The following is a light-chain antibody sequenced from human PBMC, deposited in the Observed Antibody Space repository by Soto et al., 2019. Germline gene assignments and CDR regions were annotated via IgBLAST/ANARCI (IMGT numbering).Light chain of an antibody. J-gene: IGKJ1*01. CDR2: GAS. V-gene: IGKV3-20*01. CDR3: QQYGNLPWT. Sequence: EVVLAQSPGTLSLSPGERATLSCRASQSVTRNYLAWYQQKLGQSPRLLIYGASSRATGIPDRFSGSGSGTDCTLTINRLEPEDVAVYYCQQYGNLPWTFGQGTKVEVK. CDR1: QSVTRNY.